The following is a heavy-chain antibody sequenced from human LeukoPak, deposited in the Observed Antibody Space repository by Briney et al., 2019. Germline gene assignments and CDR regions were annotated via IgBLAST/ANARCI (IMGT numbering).Heavy chain of an antibody. CDR3: AKIYCASTICPFDY. J-gene: IGHJ4*02. CDR1: AFTFSSSN. Sequence: GGSPRLSCAASAFTFSSSNMNWVRQAPGKGLEWVSAIGGGGVSTYYADSVKGRFTISRDNYKNTVSLQMNTLRAEDTAVYYCAKIYCASTICPFDYWGQGTLVTVSS. D-gene: IGHD2-2*01. CDR2: IGGGGVST. V-gene: IGHV3-23*01.